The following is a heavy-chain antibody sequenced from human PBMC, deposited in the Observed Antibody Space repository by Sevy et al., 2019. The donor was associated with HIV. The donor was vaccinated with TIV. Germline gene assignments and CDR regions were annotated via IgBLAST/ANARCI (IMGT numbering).Heavy chain of an antibody. D-gene: IGHD4-17*01. Sequence: SETLSLTCTVSGGSISSSYWNWIRQPPGKGLEWIGYIYYSGSTDYNPSIKSRVTISLDTSRNHFSLKLTSVTAADTAIYYCARATGYSDYQRGYQXYXXDXXGKGTTVTVSS. CDR1: GGSISSSY. V-gene: IGHV4-59*01. CDR2: IYYSGST. J-gene: IGHJ6*03. CDR3: ARATGYSDYQRGYQXYXXDX.